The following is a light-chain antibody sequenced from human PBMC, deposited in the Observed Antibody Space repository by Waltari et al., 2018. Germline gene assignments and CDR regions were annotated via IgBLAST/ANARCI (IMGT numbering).Light chain of an antibody. Sequence: DIQMTQSPSFVSAFVGDRVTISCRASQNIGSWLAWYQQKPGQAPKLLIYSASSLQSGVPSRFSGTGSGTDFTLSISSLQPEDFATYYCQQANNFPRTFGQDTKVEI. CDR1: QNIGSW. CDR2: SAS. CDR3: QQANNFPRT. J-gene: IGKJ1*01. V-gene: IGKV1-12*01.